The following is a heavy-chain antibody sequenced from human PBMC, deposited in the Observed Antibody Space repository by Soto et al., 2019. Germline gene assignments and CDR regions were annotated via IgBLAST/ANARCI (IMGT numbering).Heavy chain of an antibody. CDR1: RYTFTGYA. CDR3: ARGYCSSTSCQYYFDY. D-gene: IGHD2-2*01. J-gene: IGHJ4*02. Sequence: SVKVSCKASRYTFTGYAIHWVRQAPGQRLEWMGWINGGNGDTKYSQKFQGRVTITRDTSASTAYMELTSLGSEDTAVYHCARGYCSSTSCQYYFDYWGQGTLVTVSS. CDR2: INGGNGDT. V-gene: IGHV1-3*01.